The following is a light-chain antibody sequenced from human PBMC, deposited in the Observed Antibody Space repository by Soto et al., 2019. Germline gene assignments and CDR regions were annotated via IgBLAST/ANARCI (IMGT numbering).Light chain of an antibody. J-gene: IGLJ1*01. Sequence: QSALTQPPSASGSPGQSVTISCTGTSSDVGGYDYVSWYQQHPGKAPKLMIYEVTKRPSGVPDRFSGSKSGNTASLAVSGLQAEDEADCYCNSYAGSKGFVFGTGTKVTV. V-gene: IGLV2-8*01. CDR3: NSYAGSKGFV. CDR2: EVT. CDR1: SSDVGGYDY.